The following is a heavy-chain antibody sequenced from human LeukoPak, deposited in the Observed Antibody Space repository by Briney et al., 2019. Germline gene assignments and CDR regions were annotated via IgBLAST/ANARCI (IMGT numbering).Heavy chain of an antibody. Sequence: PSETLSLTCTVSGGSISSYYWGWIRQPPGKGLEWIGSIYYSGSTYYNPSLKSRVTISVDTSKNQFSLKLSSVTAADTAVYYCARESPDPLSGWYANWFDPWGQGTLVTVSS. V-gene: IGHV4-39*07. J-gene: IGHJ5*02. CDR3: ARESPDPLSGWYANWFDP. CDR2: IYYSGST. D-gene: IGHD6-19*01. CDR1: GGSISSYY.